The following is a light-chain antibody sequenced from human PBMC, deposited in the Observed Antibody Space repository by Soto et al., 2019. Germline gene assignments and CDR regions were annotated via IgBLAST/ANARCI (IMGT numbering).Light chain of an antibody. V-gene: IGKV1-39*01. CDR2: AAS. CDR3: QQIYSAPLT. CDR1: QSITTY. J-gene: IGKJ4*01. Sequence: PSSLSASVGDRVTITCRASQSITTYLNWYRQKPGKAPKLLIYAASSLQSGVPSRFSGSGSETEFTLSISSLQPEDFATYFCQQIYSAPLTFGGGTKVDIK.